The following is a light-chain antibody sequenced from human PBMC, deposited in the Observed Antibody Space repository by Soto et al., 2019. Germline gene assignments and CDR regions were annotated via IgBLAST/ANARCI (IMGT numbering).Light chain of an antibody. CDR2: GAS. CDR1: QSITNNY. Sequence: EFVLTQSPGTLSLSPGERATLSCRASQSITNNYLAWYQQKPGRAHRLLIYGASRRATGIPDRFSGGGSGTDFILTISRLEPEDFAVYYCQHYDNTPPSVTFGPGTKVDIK. V-gene: IGKV3-20*01. J-gene: IGKJ3*01. CDR3: QHYDNTPPSVT.